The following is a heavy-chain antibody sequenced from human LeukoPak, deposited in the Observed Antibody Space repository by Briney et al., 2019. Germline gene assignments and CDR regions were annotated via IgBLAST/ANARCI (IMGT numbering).Heavy chain of an antibody. V-gene: IGHV4-59*08. CDR3: ARHERWLQFGFGY. Sequence: SETLSLTCTASGGSISSYYWSWIRQPPGKGLEWIGYIYYSGSTNYNPSLKSRVTISVDTSKNQFSLKLSSVTAADTAVYYCARHERWLQFGFGYWGQGTLVTVSS. D-gene: IGHD5-24*01. CDR2: IYYSGST. J-gene: IGHJ4*02. CDR1: GGSISSYY.